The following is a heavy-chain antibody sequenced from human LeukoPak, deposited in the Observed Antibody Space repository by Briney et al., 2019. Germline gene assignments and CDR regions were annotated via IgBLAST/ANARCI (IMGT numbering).Heavy chain of an antibody. Sequence: GRSLRLSCAASGFTFSSYGMHWVRQAPGKGLEWVAVIWYDGSNKYYADSVKGRFTISRDNSKNTLYLQMNSLRAEDTAVYYCARPGVGATTSVYGYWGQGTLVTVSS. CDR2: IWYDGSNK. J-gene: IGHJ4*02. D-gene: IGHD1-26*01. CDR3: ARPGVGATTSVYGY. V-gene: IGHV3-33*01. CDR1: GFTFSSYG.